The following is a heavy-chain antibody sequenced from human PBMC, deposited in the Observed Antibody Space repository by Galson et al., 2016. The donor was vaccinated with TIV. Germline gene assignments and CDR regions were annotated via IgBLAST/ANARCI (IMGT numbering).Heavy chain of an antibody. CDR1: GFTFNNYA. CDR2: ISGSGGIT. J-gene: IGHJ6*02. D-gene: IGHD3-16*01. V-gene: IGHV3-23*01. CDR3: VRGGARGYYYYGLDV. Sequence: SLRLSCAASGFTFNNYAMHWVRQAPGKGLEWVSGISGSGGITYIAESVKGRFAISRDNSRDTLYLQIDSLRPEDTARYFCVRGGARGYYYYGLDVWGQGTTVTVSS.